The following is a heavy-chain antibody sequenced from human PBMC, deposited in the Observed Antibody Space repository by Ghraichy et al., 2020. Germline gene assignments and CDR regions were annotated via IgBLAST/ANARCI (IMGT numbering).Heavy chain of an antibody. CDR3: ARESCSGGSCYSPGRYNWFDP. CDR1: GYTFTGYY. V-gene: IGHV1-2*02. Sequence: ASVKVSCKASGYTFTGYYMHWVRQAPGQGLEWMGWINPNSGGTNYAQKFQGRVTMTRDTSISTAYMELSRLRSDDTAVYYCARESCSGGSCYSPGRYNWFDPWGQGTLVTVSS. D-gene: IGHD2-15*01. CDR2: INPNSGGT. J-gene: IGHJ5*02.